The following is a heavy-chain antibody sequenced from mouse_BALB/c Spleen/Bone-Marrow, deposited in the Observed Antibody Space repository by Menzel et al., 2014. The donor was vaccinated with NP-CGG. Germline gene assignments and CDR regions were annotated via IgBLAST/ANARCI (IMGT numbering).Heavy chain of an antibody. J-gene: IGHJ4*01. D-gene: IGHD1-1*01. V-gene: IGHV1-5*01. CDR1: GYTFTSYW. CDR2: IYPGNSDT. CDR3: TRYPYYYGSRNYYAMDY. Sequence: EVQLQESGTVLARPGASVKMSCKASGYTFTSYWMHWVKQRPGQGLEWIGAIYPGNSDTSYNQKFKGKAKLTAVTSTSTAYMELSSLTNEDSAVYYCTRYPYYYGSRNYYAMDYWGQGTSVTGSS.